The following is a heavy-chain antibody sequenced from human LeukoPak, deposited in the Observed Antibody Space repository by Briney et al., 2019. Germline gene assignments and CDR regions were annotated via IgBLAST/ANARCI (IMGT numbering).Heavy chain of an antibody. Sequence: ASVKVSCKASGYTFTGYYMHWVRRAPGQGLEWMGWINPNSGGTNYAQKFQGRVTMTRDTSISTAYMELSRLRSDDTAVYYCARDYTIFGVVPEYYFDYWGQGTLFTVSS. CDR1: GYTFTGYY. D-gene: IGHD3-3*01. CDR3: ARDYTIFGVVPEYYFDY. CDR2: INPNSGGT. V-gene: IGHV1-2*02. J-gene: IGHJ4*02.